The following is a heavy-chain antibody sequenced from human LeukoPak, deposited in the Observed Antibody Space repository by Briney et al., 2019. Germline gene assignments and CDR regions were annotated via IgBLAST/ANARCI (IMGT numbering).Heavy chain of an antibody. CDR1: GFTFSSYG. V-gene: IGHV3-23*01. D-gene: IGHD4-17*01. CDR3: ARGTYGNPFGY. CDR2: ITDSGGNT. J-gene: IGHJ4*02. Sequence: GGSLRLSCAASGFTFSSYGMSWVRQAPGKGLEWVSAITDSGGNTAYTDSVRGRFTISRDNSKTTLFLQMNSLRADDTALYYCARGTYGNPFGYWGQGTLVTVSS.